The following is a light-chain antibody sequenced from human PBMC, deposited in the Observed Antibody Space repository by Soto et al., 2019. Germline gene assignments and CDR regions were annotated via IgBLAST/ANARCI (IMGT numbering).Light chain of an antibody. CDR3: GTWDESLGAGV. J-gene: IGLJ2*01. CDR2: DDS. CDR1: GSNIGRNY. V-gene: IGLV1-51*01. Sequence: QSVLTQPASLSAPPGEKVTIYCSGRGSNIGRNYVSWYRQFPGTAPQLLIYDDSKRHSGVPDRLSGSRYGTSASLAIAGLQPGDEAVYYCGTWDESLGAGVFGGGTKLTVL.